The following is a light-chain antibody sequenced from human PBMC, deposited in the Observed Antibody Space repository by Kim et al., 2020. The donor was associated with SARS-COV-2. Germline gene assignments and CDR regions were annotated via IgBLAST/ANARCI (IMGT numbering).Light chain of an antibody. Sequence: VTPRQTASITCSGDKLGYKYACWYQQKPGQSPVLVIYQDSKRPSGIPERFSGSNSGNTATLTISGTQAMDEADYYCQAWDSSTEVFGTGTKVTVL. J-gene: IGLJ1*01. V-gene: IGLV3-1*01. CDR1: KLGYKY. CDR2: QDS. CDR3: QAWDSSTEV.